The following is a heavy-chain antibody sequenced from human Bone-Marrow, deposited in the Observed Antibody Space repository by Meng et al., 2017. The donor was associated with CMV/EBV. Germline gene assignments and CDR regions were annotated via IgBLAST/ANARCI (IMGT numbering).Heavy chain of an antibody. V-gene: IGHV5-51*01. Sequence: QDTCKGSGYCFTSYWIGWVRQMPGKGLEWMGIIYPGDSDTRYSPSFQGQVTISADKSISTAYLQWSSLKASDTAMYYCARTRVVPAAMEFADWGQGTLVTVSS. CDR3: ARTRVVPAAMEFAD. D-gene: IGHD2-2*01. CDR1: GYCFTSYW. J-gene: IGHJ4*02. CDR2: IYPGDSDT.